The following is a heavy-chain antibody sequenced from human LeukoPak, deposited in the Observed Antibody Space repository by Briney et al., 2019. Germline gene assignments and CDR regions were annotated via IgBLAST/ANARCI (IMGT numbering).Heavy chain of an antibody. CDR1: GFTFSSYA. D-gene: IGHD2-2*01. J-gene: IGHJ3*02. CDR3: AKTRSFLGYCSSTSCLDAFDI. Sequence: PGGSLRLSCAASGFTFSSYAMSWVRQAPGKGLEWVSAISGSGGSTYYADSVKGRFTISRDNSKNTLYLQMNSLRAEDTAVYYCAKTRSFLGYCSSTSCLDAFDIWGQGTMVTVSS. V-gene: IGHV3-23*01. CDR2: ISGSGGST.